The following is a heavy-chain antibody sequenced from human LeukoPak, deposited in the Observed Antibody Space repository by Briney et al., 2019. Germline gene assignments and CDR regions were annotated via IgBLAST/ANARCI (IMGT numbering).Heavy chain of an antibody. CDR1: GGSISSSSYY. CDR2: IYYSGST. V-gene: IGHV4-39*01. D-gene: IGHD4-17*01. Sequence: PSETLSLTCTVSGGSISSSSYYWGWIRQPPGKGLEWIGSIYYSGSTYYNPSLKSRVTISVDTSKNQFSLKLSSVTAADTAVYYCAKVDYGDYDDAFDIWGQGTMVTVSS. CDR3: AKVDYGDYDDAFDI. J-gene: IGHJ3*02.